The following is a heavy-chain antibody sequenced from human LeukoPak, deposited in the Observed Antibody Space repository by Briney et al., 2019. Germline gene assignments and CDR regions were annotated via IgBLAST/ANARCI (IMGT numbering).Heavy chain of an antibody. CDR1: GYTFTSYD. Sequence: ASVKVSCKASGYTFTSYDINWVRQATGQGLEWMGWMNPNSGNTGYAQKFQGRVTITRNTSISTAYMELSSLRSEDTAVYYCASLSSQVYYYYMDVWGKGTTVTVSS. J-gene: IGHJ6*03. CDR2: MNPNSGNT. CDR3: ASLSSQVYYYYMDV. D-gene: IGHD2-2*01. V-gene: IGHV1-8*03.